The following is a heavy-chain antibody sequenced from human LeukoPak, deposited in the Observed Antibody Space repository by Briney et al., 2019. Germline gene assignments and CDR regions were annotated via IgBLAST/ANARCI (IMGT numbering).Heavy chain of an antibody. J-gene: IGHJ5*02. D-gene: IGHD3-10*01. CDR3: ARVRLLWFGEGYNWFDP. CDR1: GYTFTSYY. Sequence: GASVKISCKASGYTFTSYYMHWVRQAPGQGLEWMGIINPSGGSTSYAQKFQGRVTMTTDTSTSTAYMELRSLRSDDTAVYYCARVRLLWFGEGYNWFDPWGQGTLVTVSS. CDR2: INPSGGST. V-gene: IGHV1-46*01.